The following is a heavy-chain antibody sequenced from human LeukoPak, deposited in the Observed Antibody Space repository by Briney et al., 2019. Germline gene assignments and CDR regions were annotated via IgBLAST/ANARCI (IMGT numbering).Heavy chain of an antibody. V-gene: IGHV1-2*02. D-gene: IGHD2-2*02. CDR2: INPNSGGT. CDR1: GYTFTGYY. Sequence: GASVKVSCKASGYTFTGYYMHWVRQAPGQGLEWMGWINPNSGGTNYAQKFQGRVTMTRDTSISTAYMELSRLRSDGTAVYYCARDQGEYCSSTSCYTEGWLDYWGQGTLVTVSS. CDR3: ARDQGEYCSSTSCYTEGWLDY. J-gene: IGHJ4*02.